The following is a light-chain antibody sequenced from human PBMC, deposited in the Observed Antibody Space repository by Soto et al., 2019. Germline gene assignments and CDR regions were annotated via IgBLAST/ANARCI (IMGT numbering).Light chain of an antibody. CDR3: SSYTSSSTPV. CDR2: DVS. Sequence: QSALTQPASVSGSPGQSITISCTGTSNDGGGYNYVSWYQQHPGKAPKLMIYDVSHRPSGVSNRFSGSKSGNTASLTISGLQAEDEADYYCSSYTSSSTPVFGGGTKLTVL. V-gene: IGLV2-14*01. J-gene: IGLJ2*01. CDR1: SNDGGGYNY.